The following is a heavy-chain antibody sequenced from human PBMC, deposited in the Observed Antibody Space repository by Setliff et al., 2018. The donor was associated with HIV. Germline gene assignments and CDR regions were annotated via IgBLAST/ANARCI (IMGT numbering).Heavy chain of an antibody. V-gene: IGHV3-30-3*01. D-gene: IGHD2-15*01. CDR2: ISYDGSKK. CDR1: GFTFSSYA. J-gene: IGHJ4*02. Sequence: GESLKISCATSGFTFSSYALHWVRQAPGKGLEWVAVISYDGSKKYYADSVKGRLTISRDNSKDTLYLQMNSLRAEDTAVYYCARPRTYCSGGSCYLGPDYWGQGTLVTVSS. CDR3: ARPRTYCSGGSCYLGPDY.